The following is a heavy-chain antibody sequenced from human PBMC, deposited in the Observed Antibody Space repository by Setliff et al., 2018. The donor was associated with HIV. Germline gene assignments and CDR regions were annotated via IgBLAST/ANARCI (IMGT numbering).Heavy chain of an antibody. Sequence: KTSETLSLTCTVSGGSISSGAYYWTWIRQQPGKGLEWIGYIYHSGITYYNPSLKSRINISVDTSKNQFSLNLSSVTAADTAVYFCARASGDAYRHPRDYNYYYMDVWGKGDMVTVS. CDR3: ARASGDAYRHPRDYNYYYMDV. J-gene: IGHJ6*03. D-gene: IGHD4-4*01. V-gene: IGHV4-31*03. CDR1: GGSISSGAYY. CDR2: IYHSGIT.